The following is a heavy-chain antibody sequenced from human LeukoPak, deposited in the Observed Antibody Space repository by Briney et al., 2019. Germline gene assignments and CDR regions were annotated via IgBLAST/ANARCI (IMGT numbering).Heavy chain of an antibody. V-gene: IGHV3-7*01. CDR3: ARYGSGTYYPPLDY. CDR1: GFTLSGYW. J-gene: IGHJ4*02. Sequence: GGSLRLSCAASGFTLSGYWMRWVRQAPGKGLEWVATIKEDGSKKSYMDSVEGRFTISIDNAKKSLYLQMNSLRAEDTAVYYCARYGSGTYYPPLDYWGQGTLVTVSS. D-gene: IGHD3-10*01. CDR2: IKEDGSKK.